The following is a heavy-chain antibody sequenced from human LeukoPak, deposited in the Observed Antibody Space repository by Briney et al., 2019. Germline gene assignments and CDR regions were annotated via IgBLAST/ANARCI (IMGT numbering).Heavy chain of an antibody. Sequence: GGSLRLSCAASGFTFSNYAMSWVRQAPGKGPEWVSGINWNGGTIGYADSVKGRFTISRDNAKNSLYLQMNSLRAEDTALYHCARGSSQYYYYGMDVWGQGTTVTVSS. J-gene: IGHJ6*02. CDR2: INWNGGTI. CDR1: GFTFSNYA. CDR3: ARGSSQYYYYGMDV. D-gene: IGHD3-10*01. V-gene: IGHV3-20*01.